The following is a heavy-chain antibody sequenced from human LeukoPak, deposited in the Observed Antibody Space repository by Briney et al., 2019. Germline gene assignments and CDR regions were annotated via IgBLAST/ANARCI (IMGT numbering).Heavy chain of an antibody. V-gene: IGHV3-7*01. Sequence: GGSLRLSCEASGFSFSAAWMTWVRQAPGKGLEWVATIKNDGSDEYYVDSVKGRFTLSRDNAKNLVCLQMNSLRVEDTAVYYCVNLGYSDGGQGTLVTVSS. D-gene: IGHD5-12*01. CDR3: VNLGYSD. CDR1: GFSFSAAW. CDR2: IKNDGSDE. J-gene: IGHJ4*02.